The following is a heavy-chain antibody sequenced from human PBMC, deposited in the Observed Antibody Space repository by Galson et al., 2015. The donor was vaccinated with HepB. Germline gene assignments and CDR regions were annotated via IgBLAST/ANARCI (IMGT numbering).Heavy chain of an antibody. D-gene: IGHD4-23*01. J-gene: IGHJ6*02. CDR3: ARDMGWMVVTPSYYYGMDV. CDR2: ISAYNGNT. CDR1: GCTFTSYG. Sequence: SVKVSCKASGCTFTSYGISWVRQAPGQGLEWMGWISAYNGNTNYAQKLQGRVTMTTDISTSTAYMELRSLRSDDAAVYYCARDMGWMVVTPSYYYGMDVWGQGTTVTVSS. V-gene: IGHV1-18*01.